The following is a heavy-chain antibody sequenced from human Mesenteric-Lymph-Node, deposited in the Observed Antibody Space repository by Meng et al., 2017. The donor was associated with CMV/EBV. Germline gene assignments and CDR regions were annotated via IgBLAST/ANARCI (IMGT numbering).Heavy chain of an antibody. J-gene: IGHJ4*02. CDR3: ARDRRGVLDY. D-gene: IGHD3-10*01. CDR1: GFTFGDYD. CDR2: ISGSGRTT. Sequence: LSCVPSGFTFGDYDMSWVRQVPGKGLEWVSAISGSGRTTYYADSVKGRFTISRDNSRNTPYLQVNSLTAGDTAVYYCARDRRGVLDYWGQGTLVTVSS. V-gene: IGHV3-23*01.